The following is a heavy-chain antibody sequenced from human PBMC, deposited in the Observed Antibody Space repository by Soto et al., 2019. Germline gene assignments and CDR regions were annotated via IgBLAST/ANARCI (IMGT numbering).Heavy chain of an antibody. CDR2: INPSGGST. D-gene: IGHD3-22*01. Sequence: ASVKVSCKASGYTFTSYYMHWVRQAPGQGLEWMGIINPSGGSTSYAQKFQGRVTMTRDTSTSTVYMELSSLRSEDTAVYYCARDRSYYYDSSGWNVYYFDYWGQGTLVTVS. J-gene: IGHJ4*02. V-gene: IGHV1-46*01. CDR3: ARDRSYYYDSSGWNVYYFDY. CDR1: GYTFTSYY.